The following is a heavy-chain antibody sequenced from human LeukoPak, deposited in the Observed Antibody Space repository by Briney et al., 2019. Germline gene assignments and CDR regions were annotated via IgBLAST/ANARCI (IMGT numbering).Heavy chain of an antibody. Sequence: ASETLSLTCAVYGGSFSGYYWSWIRQPPGKGLEWIGEINHSGSTNYNPSLKSRVTISVDTSKNQFSLKLSSVTAADTAVYYCARAMTYYDFWSGPGRSYYYYGMDVWGQGTTVTVSS. CDR1: GGSFSGYY. V-gene: IGHV4-34*01. J-gene: IGHJ6*02. D-gene: IGHD3-3*01. CDR3: ARAMTYYDFWSGPGRSYYYYGMDV. CDR2: INHSGST.